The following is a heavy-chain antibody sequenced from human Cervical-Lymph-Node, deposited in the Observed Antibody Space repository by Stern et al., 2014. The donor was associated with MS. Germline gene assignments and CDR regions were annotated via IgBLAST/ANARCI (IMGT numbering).Heavy chain of an antibody. CDR3: VNLHYSDET. CDR2: INSDGSSI. Sequence: EVQLVESGGGLVQPGGSLRLSCAASGFTFSRYWIHWVRQAPGKGLAWVSRINSDGSSISYADSVRGRFTISRDNAKNILYLQMNSLRAEDTAIYYCVNLHYSDETWGQGTLVSVSP. V-gene: IGHV3-74*02. CDR1: GFTFSRYW. J-gene: IGHJ5*02. D-gene: IGHD3-3*02.